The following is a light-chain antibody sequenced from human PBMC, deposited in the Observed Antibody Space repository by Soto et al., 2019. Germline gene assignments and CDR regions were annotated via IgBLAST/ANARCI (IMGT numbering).Light chain of an antibody. Sequence: EIVLTQSPATLSLSPGERATLSCRASQSVPSRDVAWYQQKPGQAPRLLIYGASSSANGVPDRFSGSGSWTDFTLTISRLEPEDFAVYYCQQYGSSRTFGQGTKVDIK. CDR2: GAS. J-gene: IGKJ1*01. CDR3: QQYGSSRT. V-gene: IGKV3-20*01. CDR1: QSVPSRD.